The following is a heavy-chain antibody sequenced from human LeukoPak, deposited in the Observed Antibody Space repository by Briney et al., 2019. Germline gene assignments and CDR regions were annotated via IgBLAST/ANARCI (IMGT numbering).Heavy chain of an antibody. D-gene: IGHD2-2*01. CDR2: IKSKSDGGTT. J-gene: IGHJ6*03. V-gene: IGHV3-15*01. Sequence: GGSLRLSCAASGLTFSGYGIHWVRQVPGKGLEWVGLIKSKSDGGTTDYAAPVKGRFSISRDDSKNTLYLQMNSLKTEDTAVYYCTTHLSVPTALPWDYFYYMDVWGKGTTVTVSS. CDR3: TTHLSVPTALPWDYFYYMDV. CDR1: GLTFSGYG.